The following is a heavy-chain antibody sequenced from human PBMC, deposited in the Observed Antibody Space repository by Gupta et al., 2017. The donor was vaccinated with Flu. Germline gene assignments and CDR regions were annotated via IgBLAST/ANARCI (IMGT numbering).Heavy chain of an antibody. V-gene: IGHV3-30*18. J-gene: IGHJ4*02. Sequence: QVQLVESGGGVVQPGRSLRLSCAASGFTFSCHGMHWVRQAPGKGLEWVAVISYDGSNKYYADSVKGRFTISRDNSKNTLYLQMNSLRAEDTAVYYCAKRSSSSESVDYWGQGTLVTVSS. CDR3: AKRSSSSESVDY. CDR2: ISYDGSNK. CDR1: GFTFSCHG. D-gene: IGHD6-6*01.